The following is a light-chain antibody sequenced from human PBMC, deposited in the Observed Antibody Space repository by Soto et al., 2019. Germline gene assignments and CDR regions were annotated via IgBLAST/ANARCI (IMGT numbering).Light chain of an antibody. CDR3: LQYGASPYT. Sequence: EIVLTQSPGTLSLSPGERATLSCRASQSVRSNFLAWYQQKSGQAPRLLISAASNRATGIPDRFSGSGSGTDFTLTISRLEADDFAVYYCLQYGASPYTFGQGTKVDNK. J-gene: IGKJ2*01. V-gene: IGKV3-20*01. CDR2: AAS. CDR1: QSVRSNF.